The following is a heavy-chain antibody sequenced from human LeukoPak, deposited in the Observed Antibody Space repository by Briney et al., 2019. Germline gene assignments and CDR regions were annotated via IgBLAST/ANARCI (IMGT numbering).Heavy chain of an antibody. CDR3: ARAFNLTISHRFDP. J-gene: IGHJ5*02. V-gene: IGHV4-34*01. D-gene: IGHD3-9*01. Sequence: PSETLSLTCAVYGGSFSGYYWSWIRQPPGKGLEWIGEINHSGSTNYNPSLKSRVTISVDTSKNQFSLKLSSVTAADTAVYYCARAFNLTISHRFDPWGQGTLVTVSS. CDR2: INHSGST. CDR1: GGSFSGYY.